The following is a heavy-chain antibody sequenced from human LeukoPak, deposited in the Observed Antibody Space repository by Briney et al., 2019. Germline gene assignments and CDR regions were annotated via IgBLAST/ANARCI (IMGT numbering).Heavy chain of an antibody. CDR2: ISSDGSNK. CDR1: GFTFSSHA. Sequence: PGGSLRLSCGATGFTFSSHAMNWVRQAPGNGLEWVAVISSDGSNKYYADSVKGRLTISRDNSKNTLYLQMNSLRAEDTAVYYCAREDDYGSGTLDYRGQGTLVTVSS. D-gene: IGHD3-10*01. V-gene: IGHV3-30-3*01. J-gene: IGHJ4*02. CDR3: AREDDYGSGTLDY.